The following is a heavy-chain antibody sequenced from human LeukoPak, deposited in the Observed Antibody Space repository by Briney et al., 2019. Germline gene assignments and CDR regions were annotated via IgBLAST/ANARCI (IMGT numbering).Heavy chain of an antibody. CDR2: ITSSSSHI. J-gene: IGHJ6*03. V-gene: IGHV3-21*01. CDR1: GFTFSHCS. D-gene: IGHD4-11*01. CDR3: ARVMMGATVTTFHYYCMDV. Sequence: PGGSLRLSCAASGFTFSHCSIDWVRQAPGKGLERVASITSSSSHIYYADSVKGRFTISRDNAKNSLYLQMNSLRAEDTAIYYCARVMMGATVTTFHYYCMDVWGVGTTVTVSS.